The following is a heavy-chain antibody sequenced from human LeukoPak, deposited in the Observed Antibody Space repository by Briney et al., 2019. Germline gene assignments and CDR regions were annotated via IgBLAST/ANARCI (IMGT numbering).Heavy chain of an antibody. CDR2: INHSGST. CDR1: GGSFSGYY. J-gene: IGHJ5*02. V-gene: IGHV4-34*01. CDR3: ARGPLRSGYYRPNWFDP. Sequence: SKTLSLTCAVYGGSFSGYYWSWVRQPPGKGLEWIGEINHSGSTNYNPSLKSRVTISVDTSKNQFSLKLSSVTAADTAVYYCARGPLRSGYYRPNWFDPWGQGTLVTVSS. D-gene: IGHD3-3*01.